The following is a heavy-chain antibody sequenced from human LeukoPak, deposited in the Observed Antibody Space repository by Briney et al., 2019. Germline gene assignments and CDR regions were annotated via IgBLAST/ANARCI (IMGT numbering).Heavy chain of an antibody. CDR3: AKDRGYYDSSSPYYFDY. Sequence: GGSLRLSCAASGFTFSDSAMSWVRQAPGKGLEWLSAVSENGHATYYADSVKGRFIISRDNSQNTLYLQMNSLRAEDTAVYYCAKDRGYYDSSSPYYFDYWGQGTLVTVSS. CDR2: VSENGHAT. CDR1: GFTFSDSA. J-gene: IGHJ4*02. V-gene: IGHV3-23*01. D-gene: IGHD3-22*01.